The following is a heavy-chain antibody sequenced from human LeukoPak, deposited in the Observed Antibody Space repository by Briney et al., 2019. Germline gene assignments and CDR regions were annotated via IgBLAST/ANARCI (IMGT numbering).Heavy chain of an antibody. Sequence: PGGSLKLSCEASGFTFSDSTMHWVRQASAKGLEWVGRIKRKADNYATAYGTSVKGRFTLFRDDSKSTAYLQMNSLQTEDTAVYYCIRGAASGSYFGLAVWGQGATVTVSS. J-gene: IGHJ6*02. D-gene: IGHD1-26*01. CDR3: IRGAASGSYFGLAV. CDR2: IKRKADNYAT. V-gene: IGHV3-73*01. CDR1: GFTFSDST.